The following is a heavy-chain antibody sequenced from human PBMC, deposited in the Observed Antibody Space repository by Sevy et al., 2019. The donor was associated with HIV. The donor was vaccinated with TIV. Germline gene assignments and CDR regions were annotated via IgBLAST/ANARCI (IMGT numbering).Heavy chain of an antibody. CDR3: ATHAGIAAAGRVFDY. Sequence: GGSMRLSCEASGFTFSKYSMSWVRQAPGKGLEWVSTFSFGCGRINYADSVKGRFTISRDESKNSLYVQMNSLKTEDTAVYYCATHAGIAAAGRVFDYWGQGTLVTVSS. D-gene: IGHD6-13*01. CDR2: FSFGCGRI. J-gene: IGHJ4*02. CDR1: GFTFSKYS. V-gene: IGHV3-23*03.